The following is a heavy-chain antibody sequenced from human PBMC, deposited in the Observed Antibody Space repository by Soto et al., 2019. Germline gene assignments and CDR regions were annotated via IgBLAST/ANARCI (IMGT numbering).Heavy chain of an antibody. V-gene: IGHV2-5*01. CDR3: TLRQDTSRGPIY. J-gene: IGHJ4*02. D-gene: IGHD6-13*01. CDR2: ST. Sequence: SCPTLVNATRTLTLTCTVSGFSLTTRGMTLGWIRQPPGKAPEWLALSTQYSPSLQSRLTFTEDTSKNQVVLTMTNMDPVDTATYYCTLRQDTSRGPIYWGQGIMVTVSS. CDR1: GFSLTTRGMT.